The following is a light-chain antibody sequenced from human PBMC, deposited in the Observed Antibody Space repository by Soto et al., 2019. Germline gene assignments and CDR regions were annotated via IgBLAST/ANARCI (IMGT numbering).Light chain of an antibody. Sequence: EIVMTQSPATLSVSPGERATLSCRASQSVSSNLAWYQQRVGQAPRLLIYGASTRATGIPARFSGSGSGTEFTLTISSLQSEDFAVYYCQQYDKWWTFGQGTKVDIK. J-gene: IGKJ1*01. CDR3: QQYDKWWT. CDR2: GAS. V-gene: IGKV3-15*01. CDR1: QSVSSN.